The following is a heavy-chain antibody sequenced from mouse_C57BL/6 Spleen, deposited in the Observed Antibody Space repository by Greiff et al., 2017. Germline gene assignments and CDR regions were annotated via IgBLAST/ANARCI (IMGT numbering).Heavy chain of an antibody. CDR2: IYPRSGNT. V-gene: IGHV1-81*01. D-gene: IGHD4-1*01. J-gene: IGHJ2*01. CDR3: ARKGPLTVTPFDY. Sequence: QVQLQQSGAELARPGASVKLSCKASGYTFTSYGISWVKQRTGQGLEWIGEIYPRSGNTYYNEKFKGKATLTADKASSTAYMELRSLASEDSAVYFCARKGPLTVTPFDYWGQGTTLTVAS. CDR1: GYTFTSYG.